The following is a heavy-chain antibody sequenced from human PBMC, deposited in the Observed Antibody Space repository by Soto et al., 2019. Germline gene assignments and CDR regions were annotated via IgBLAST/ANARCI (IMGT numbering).Heavy chain of an antibody. D-gene: IGHD4-4*01. V-gene: IGHV3-74*03. CDR2: INSAGSST. Sequence: EVQLVESGGGLVQPGGSLRLSCAASGFTFSSYWMHWVRQAPGKGLVWVSRINSAGSSTTYGDSVKGRFTISRDNAKNTLYLQINSLRAEDTAVYYCARPGVTTVTNVWFDPWGQGTLVTVSS. CDR3: ARPGVTTVTNVWFDP. CDR1: GFTFSSYW. J-gene: IGHJ5*02.